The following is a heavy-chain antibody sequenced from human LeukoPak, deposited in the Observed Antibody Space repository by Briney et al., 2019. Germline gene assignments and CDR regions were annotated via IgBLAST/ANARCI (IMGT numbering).Heavy chain of an antibody. J-gene: IGHJ4*02. D-gene: IGHD6-19*01. CDR2: ITSSSSTI. CDR3: AREIWAGTDY. Sequence: GGSLRLSCAASGFTFSSYTMNWVLQAPGEGLEWLSYITSSSSTIYYADSVKGRFTISRDNAKNSLYLQMNSLRVEDTAVYYCAREIWAGTDYWGQGTLVTVSS. CDR1: GFTFSSYT. V-gene: IGHV3-48*04.